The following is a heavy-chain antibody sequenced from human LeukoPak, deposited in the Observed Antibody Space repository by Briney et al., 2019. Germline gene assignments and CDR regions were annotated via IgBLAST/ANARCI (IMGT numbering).Heavy chain of an antibody. CDR1: GYTFSNYD. CDR3: ARTLRATLFFDY. CDR2: ISIYNGNT. Sequence: ASVKVSCKASGYTFSNYDINWVRQAPGQGLDWMGWISIYNGNTSYAQKFQDRVTMTTDTSTSTAYMELRSLTSADTAVYYCARTLRATLFFDYWGKGTLVTVSS. D-gene: IGHD1-26*01. J-gene: IGHJ4*02. V-gene: IGHV1-18*01.